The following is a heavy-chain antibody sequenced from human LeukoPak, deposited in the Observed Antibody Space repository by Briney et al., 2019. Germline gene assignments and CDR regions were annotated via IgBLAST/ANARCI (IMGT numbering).Heavy chain of an antibody. CDR3: ARDLHYSFDY. CDR2: IQQDGSEK. V-gene: IGHV3-7*01. J-gene: IGHJ4*02. Sequence: GALRLSCAASGFTFSGYWLSWVRQPPGKGLEWVANIQQDGSEKNYVDSVKGRFTISRDNGKNSLYLQMNSLRAEDTAVYYCARDLHYSFDYWGQGTLVTVSS. CDR1: GFTFSGYW. D-gene: IGHD2-21*01.